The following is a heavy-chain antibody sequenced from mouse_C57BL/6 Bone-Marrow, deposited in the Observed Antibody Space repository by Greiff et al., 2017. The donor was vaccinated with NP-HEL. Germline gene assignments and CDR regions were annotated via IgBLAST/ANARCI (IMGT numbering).Heavy chain of an antibody. Sequence: QVQLQQPGAELVKPGASVKLSCKASGYTFTSYWMHWVKQRPGRGLEWIGRIDPNSGGTKYNEKFKSKATLTVDKPSSTAYMPLSSLTSEGSAVYYCARNDYYSNYFDDWGQGTTLTVSS. D-gene: IGHD2-5*01. CDR2: IDPNSGGT. CDR1: GYTFTSYW. J-gene: IGHJ2*01. CDR3: ARNDYYSNYFDD. V-gene: IGHV1-72*01.